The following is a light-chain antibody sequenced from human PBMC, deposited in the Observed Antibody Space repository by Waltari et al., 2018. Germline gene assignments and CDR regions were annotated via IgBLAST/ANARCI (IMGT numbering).Light chain of an antibody. V-gene: IGKV1-5*03. Sequence: DIQMTQSPSTLSASVGDTIIITCRASQSISNWLAWYQQKPGKAPKLLIYKAFTLETGVPSRCSGSGSGTVFTLTISSLQPDDFATDYCQQYNSYSLLTFGGGTKVEIE. CDR3: QQYNSYSLLT. CDR1: QSISNW. CDR2: KAF. J-gene: IGKJ4*01.